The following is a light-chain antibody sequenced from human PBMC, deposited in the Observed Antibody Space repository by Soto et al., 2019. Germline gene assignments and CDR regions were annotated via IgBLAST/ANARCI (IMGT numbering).Light chain of an antibody. J-gene: IGKJ2*01. V-gene: IGKV3-20*01. CDR2: GAS. Sequence: EIVLTQSPGTLSLSPGERATLSCRASQSISSDYLAWYQQKPGQAPRLLIYGASHKATGIPDRFSGNGSGTDFTLTLSRLEPVDFAVYYCQQYGSSPYTFGQWTKLEIK. CDR3: QQYGSSPYT. CDR1: QSISSDY.